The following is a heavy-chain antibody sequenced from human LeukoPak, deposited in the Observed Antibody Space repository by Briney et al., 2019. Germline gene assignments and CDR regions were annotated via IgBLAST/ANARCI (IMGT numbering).Heavy chain of an antibody. CDR2: ISYTGST. J-gene: IGHJ5*02. CDR1: GGSISSYY. Sequence: SETLSLTCTVSGGSISSYYWSWIRQPPGKGLEWIGYISYTGSTNYNPSLKSRVTISVDTSKNQFSLNLSSVTAADTALYYCAREDSTWFDPWGQGTLVTVSS. CDR3: AREDSTWFDP. D-gene: IGHD2/OR15-2a*01. V-gene: IGHV4-59*01.